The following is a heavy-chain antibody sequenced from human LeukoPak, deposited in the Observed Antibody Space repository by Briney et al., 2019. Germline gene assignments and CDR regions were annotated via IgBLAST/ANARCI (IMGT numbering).Heavy chain of an antibody. CDR3: AKRERERVSWYFFDY. CDR2: ISYDGSHT. J-gene: IGHJ4*02. Sequence: GGSLRLSCAASGFTFRNYGMIWARQAPGKGLEWVALISYDGSHTNYADSVKGRFTISRDNSDNTLALQMNSLTADDTATYYCAKRERERVSWYFFDYWGQGVLVTVSS. D-gene: IGHD1-26*01. CDR1: GFTFRNYG. V-gene: IGHV3-33*06.